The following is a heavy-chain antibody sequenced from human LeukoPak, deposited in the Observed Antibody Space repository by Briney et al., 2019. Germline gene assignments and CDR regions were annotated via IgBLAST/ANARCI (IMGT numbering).Heavy chain of an antibody. J-gene: IGHJ6*02. CDR3: AREGSDYSMDV. CDR1: GGSISSYY. CDR2: IYYSGST. V-gene: IGHV4-59*01. D-gene: IGHD3-10*01. Sequence: PSETLSLTCTVSGGSISSYYWSWIRQPPGKGLEWIGYIYYSGSTNYNPSLKSRVTISVDTSKNQFSLKLSSVTAADTAVYYCAREGSDYSMDVWGQGTTVTGSS.